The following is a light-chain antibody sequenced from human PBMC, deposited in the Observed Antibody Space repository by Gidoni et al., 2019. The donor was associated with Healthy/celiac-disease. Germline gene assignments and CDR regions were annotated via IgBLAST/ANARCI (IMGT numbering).Light chain of an antibody. CDR3: QQYNNWPQS. Sequence: RASQSVSSNLAWYQQKPGQAPRLLIYGASTRATGIPAMFSGSGSGTEFTLTISSLHSEDFAVYYCQQYNNWPQSFXQXTKLEIK. J-gene: IGKJ2*03. V-gene: IGKV3-15*01. CDR1: QSVSSN. CDR2: GAS.